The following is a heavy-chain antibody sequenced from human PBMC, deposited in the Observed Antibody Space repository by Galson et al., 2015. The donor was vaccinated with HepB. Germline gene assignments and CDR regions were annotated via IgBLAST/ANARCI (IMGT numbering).Heavy chain of an antibody. V-gene: IGHV3-23*01. J-gene: IGHJ4*02. CDR2: ISGSGGNT. CDR3: AKATGYSYNDY. Sequence: SLRLSCAASGFTFSTYAMSWVRQAPGKGLEWVSVISGSGGNTYYADSVKGRFTISRDNSKNTLCLQMNSLRAEDTALYYCAKATGYSYNDYWGQGTLVTVSS. CDR1: GFTFSTYA. D-gene: IGHD5-18*01.